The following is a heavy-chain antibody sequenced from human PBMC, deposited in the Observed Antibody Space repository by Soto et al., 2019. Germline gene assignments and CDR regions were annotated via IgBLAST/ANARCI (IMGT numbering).Heavy chain of an antibody. CDR1: GYTITSYA. J-gene: IGHJ6*02. CDR2: INAGNGNT. Sequence: QVQLVQSGAEVKKPGASVKVSCKASGYTITSYAMHWVRQAPGQRLEWMGWINAGNGNTKYSQKFQGRVTITRDTSASTAYMELSSLRSEDTAVYYCARDGEYSSSWYGSYYYGMDVWGQGTTVTVSS. CDR3: ARDGEYSSSWYGSYYYGMDV. D-gene: IGHD6-13*01. V-gene: IGHV1-3*01.